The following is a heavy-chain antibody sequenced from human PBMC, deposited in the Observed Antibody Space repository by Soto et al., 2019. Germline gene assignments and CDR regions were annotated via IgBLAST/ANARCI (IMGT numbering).Heavy chain of an antibody. J-gene: IGHJ4*02. V-gene: IGHV1-18*01. CDR3: ARALGAPIVDY. CDR2: ISAYNGNT. CDR1: GYTFTSYG. Sequence: QVQRVQSGAEVKKPGASVKVSCKASGYTFTSYGISWVRQAPGQGLEWMGWISAYNGNTKYAQKFQGRVTMTTDTSTSTGYMELRSLRSDDTAVDDCARALGAPIVDYWGQGTLVTVSS. D-gene: IGHD1-26*01.